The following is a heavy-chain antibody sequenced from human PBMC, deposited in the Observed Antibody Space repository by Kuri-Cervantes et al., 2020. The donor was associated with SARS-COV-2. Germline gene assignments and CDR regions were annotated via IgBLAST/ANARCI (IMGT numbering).Heavy chain of an antibody. D-gene: IGHD2/OR15-2a*01. V-gene: IGHV4-61*01. J-gene: IGHJ4*02. CDR3: ARAVKRFDY. CDR1: GGSVSSGSYY. CDR2: IYYSGST. Sequence: ETLSLTCTVSGGSVSSGSYYWSWIRQPPGKGLEWIGYIYYSGSTNYNPSLKSRVTISVDTSKNQFSLKLSSVTAADTAVYYCARAVKRFDYWGQGTLVTVSS.